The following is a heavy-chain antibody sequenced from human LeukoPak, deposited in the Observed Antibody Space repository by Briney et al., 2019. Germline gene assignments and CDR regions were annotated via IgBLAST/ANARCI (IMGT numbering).Heavy chain of an antibody. Sequence: GASVKVSCKASGYTFTGYYMHWVRQAPGQGLEWMGWINPKNGGTEYAQKFQGRVTMTRDTSISTGYMEVSSLRSDDTAVYYCAKEGDGGWYNYVYYYYYMDVWGKGTTVTVSS. CDR2: INPKNGGT. CDR3: AKEGDGGWYNYVYYYYYMDV. V-gene: IGHV1-2*02. J-gene: IGHJ6*03. CDR1: GYTFTGYY. D-gene: IGHD6-19*01.